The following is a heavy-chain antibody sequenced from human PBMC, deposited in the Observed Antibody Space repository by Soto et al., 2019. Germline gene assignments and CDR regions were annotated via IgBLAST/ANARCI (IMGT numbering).Heavy chain of an antibody. CDR1: GFTFSSYA. CDR3: AKDDYDYIWGSYRRTNRFDY. V-gene: IGHV3-23*01. J-gene: IGHJ4*02. D-gene: IGHD3-16*02. Sequence: GGSLRLSCAASGFTFSSYAMSWVRQAPGKGLEWVSAISGSGGSTYYADSVKGRFTISRDNSKNTLYLQMNSLRAEDTAVYYCAKDDYDYIWGSYRRTNRFDYWGQGTLVTVSS. CDR2: ISGSGGST.